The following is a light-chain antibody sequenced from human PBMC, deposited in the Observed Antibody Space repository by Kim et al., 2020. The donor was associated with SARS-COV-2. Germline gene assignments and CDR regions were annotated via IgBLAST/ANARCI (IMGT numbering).Light chain of an antibody. CDR2: DNN. V-gene: IGLV1-51*01. CDR1: SSNIGNNY. Sequence: GQKVTISGSGSSSNIGNNYVSSYQQLPGTAPKLLIYDNNKRPSGIPDRFSGSKSGTSATLGITGLQTGDETDYYCGTWDSSLSAVVFGGGTQLTVL. J-gene: IGLJ2*01. CDR3: GTWDSSLSAVV.